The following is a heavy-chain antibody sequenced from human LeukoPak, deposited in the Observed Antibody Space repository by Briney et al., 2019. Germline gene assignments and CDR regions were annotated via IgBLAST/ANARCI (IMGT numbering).Heavy chain of an antibody. CDR3: ARDKPPDSSSWYYFDY. Sequence: PGGSLRLSCAASGVTFSSFAMHWVRQAPGKGLEWVAVISYHGRDTYYADSVKGRFTISRDNSKNTLYLQLNSLGAEDTAVYYCARDKPPDSSSWYYFDYWGQGTLVTVSS. D-gene: IGHD6-13*01. CDR1: GVTFSSFA. CDR2: ISYHGRDT. V-gene: IGHV3-30*04. J-gene: IGHJ4*02.